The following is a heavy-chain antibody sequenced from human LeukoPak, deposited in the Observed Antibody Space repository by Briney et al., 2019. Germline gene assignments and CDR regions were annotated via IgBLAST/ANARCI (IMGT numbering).Heavy chain of an antibody. CDR1: GYTFTSYY. CDR2: INPSGGST. J-gene: IGHJ4*02. V-gene: IGHV1-46*01. D-gene: IGHD1-26*01. Sequence: GASVTVSCKASGYTFTSYYMHWVRQAPGQGLEWMGIINPSGGSTSYAQKFQGRVTMTRDTSTSTVYMELSSLRSEDTAVYYCARDRANSGSYYYFDYWGQGTLVTVSS. CDR3: ARDRANSGSYYYFDY.